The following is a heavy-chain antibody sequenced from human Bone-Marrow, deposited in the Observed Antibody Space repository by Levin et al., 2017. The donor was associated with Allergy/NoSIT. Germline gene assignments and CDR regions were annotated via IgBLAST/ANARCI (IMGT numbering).Heavy chain of an antibody. D-gene: IGHD3-22*01. Sequence: SVKVSCKASGGTFSSYAISWVRQAPGQGLEWMGGIIPIFGTANYAQKFQGRVTITADESTSTAYMELSSLRSEDTAVYYCARRNKPYYYDSSGLDVWGQGTTVTVSS. J-gene: IGHJ6*02. CDR3: ARRNKPYYYDSSGLDV. CDR1: GGTFSSYA. CDR2: IIPIFGTA. V-gene: IGHV1-69*13.